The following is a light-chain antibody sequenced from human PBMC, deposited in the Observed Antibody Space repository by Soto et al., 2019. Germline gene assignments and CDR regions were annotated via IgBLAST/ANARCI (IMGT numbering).Light chain of an antibody. CDR2: AAS. J-gene: IGKJ1*01. V-gene: IGKV1-27*01. CDR1: QGISTY. CDR3: QNYNGAPWT. Sequence: DIQMTQSPSSLSASVGDRVTITCRASQGISTYLVWYQQKPGTVPKLLIFAASTLQSGVPSRFSGSGSGTEFTLTISSLQPEDVAPYYCQNYNGAPWTFGQGTKVEIK.